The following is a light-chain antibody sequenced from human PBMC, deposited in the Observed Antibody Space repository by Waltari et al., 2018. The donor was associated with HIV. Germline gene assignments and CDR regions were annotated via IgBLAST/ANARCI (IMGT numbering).Light chain of an antibody. J-gene: IGLJ3*02. CDR2: GGT. CDR1: SSDVGSYDR. V-gene: IGLV2-18*02. CDR3: SSYTSYSTWV. Sequence: QSALTQPPSVSGSPGQSVTISCTGTSSDVGSYDRVSWYQQPPGTAPKLIIYGGTTRPSGAPNRFSGSKSGNTASLTISGLQAEDEADYYCSSYTSYSTWVFGGGTKLTVL.